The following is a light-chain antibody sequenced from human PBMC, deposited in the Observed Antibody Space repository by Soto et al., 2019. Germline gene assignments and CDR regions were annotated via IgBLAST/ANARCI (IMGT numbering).Light chain of an antibody. V-gene: IGKV1-12*01. J-gene: IGKJ2*03. CDR3: QQTNSFPS. CDR2: AAS. Sequence: DIQMTQSPSSVSASVGDRVTITCRASEDISGWVAWYQQKPGKAPNLLIYAASSLQSGVPSRFSGSGSGTDFTLTISGLQSEDSATYYCQQTNSFPSFGQGTKLEI. CDR1: EDISGW.